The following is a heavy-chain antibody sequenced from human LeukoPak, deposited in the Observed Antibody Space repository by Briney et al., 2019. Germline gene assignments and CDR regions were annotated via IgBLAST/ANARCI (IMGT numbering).Heavy chain of an antibody. CDR2: IQYSGST. D-gene: IGHD2-8*01. CDR3: ARESVRPYFDY. V-gene: IGHV4-59*12. CDR1: GGSISSYY. Sequence: PSETLSLTCTVSGGSISSYYWSWIRQPPGKGLEWIGYIQYSGSTNYNPSLKSRVTISVDTSKNQFSLKVSSVTAADTGVYYCARESVRPYFDYWGQGTLVTVSS. J-gene: IGHJ4*02.